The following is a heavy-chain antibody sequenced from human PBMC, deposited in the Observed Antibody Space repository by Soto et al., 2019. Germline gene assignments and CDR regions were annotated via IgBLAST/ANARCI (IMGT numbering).Heavy chain of an antibody. Sequence: SETLSLTCTVSGGSISSYYWSWIRQPPGKGLEWIGYIYYSGSTNYNPSLKSRVTISVDTSKNQFSLKLSSVTAADTAVYYCARAGYSYGRFDYWGQGTLVTVSS. CDR1: GGSISSYY. CDR2: IYYSGST. V-gene: IGHV4-59*01. CDR3: ARAGYSYGRFDY. J-gene: IGHJ4*02. D-gene: IGHD5-18*01.